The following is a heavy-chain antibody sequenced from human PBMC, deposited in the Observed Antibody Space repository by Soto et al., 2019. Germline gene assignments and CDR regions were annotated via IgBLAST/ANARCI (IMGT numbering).Heavy chain of an antibody. Sequence: QVQLVQSGAEVKKPGASVEVSCKASGYTFTTYYIHWVRHAPGQGLEWMGVINPGGVSTKYAQKFQDRGTMTSDTATSTVYMDLGSLRSEDTAVYFCARGGNGDNVGYWYFDLWGRGTQVTVAP. CDR1: GYTFTTYY. D-gene: IGHD4-17*01. CDR2: INPGGVST. CDR3: ARGGNGDNVGYWYFDL. J-gene: IGHJ2*01. V-gene: IGHV1-46*01.